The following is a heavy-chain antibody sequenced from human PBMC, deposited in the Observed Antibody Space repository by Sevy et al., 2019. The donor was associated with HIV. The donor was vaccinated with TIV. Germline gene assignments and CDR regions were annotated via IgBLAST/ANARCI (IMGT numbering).Heavy chain of an antibody. Sequence: GGSLRLSCAASGFTFDDYGMSWVRQAPGKGLEWVSGINWNGGSTGYADSVKGRFTISRDNAKNSLYLQMNSLRAEDTALYYCAREGLDVYNLEYFQHWGQGTLVTVSS. J-gene: IGHJ1*01. CDR2: INWNGGST. CDR3: AREGLDVYNLEYFQH. V-gene: IGHV3-20*04. D-gene: IGHD1-1*01. CDR1: GFTFDDYG.